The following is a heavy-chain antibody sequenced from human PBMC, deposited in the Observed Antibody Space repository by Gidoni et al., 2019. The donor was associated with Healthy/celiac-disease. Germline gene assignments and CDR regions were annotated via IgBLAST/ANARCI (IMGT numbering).Heavy chain of an antibody. V-gene: IGHV4-61*02. Sequence: QVQLQESGPGLVKPSQTLSLTCTVSGGSISSGSYSWSWTRQPAGKVLEWIGRIYTSGSTNYNPSLKSRVTISVDTSKNQFSLKLSSVTAADTAVYYCARDSVEQWLVGTSAAFDIWGQGTMVTVSS. CDR2: IYTSGST. J-gene: IGHJ3*02. CDR1: GGSISSGSYS. D-gene: IGHD6-19*01. CDR3: ARDSVEQWLVGTSAAFDI.